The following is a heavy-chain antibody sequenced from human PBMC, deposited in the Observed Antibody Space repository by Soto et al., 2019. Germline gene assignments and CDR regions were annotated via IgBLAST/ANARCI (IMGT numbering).Heavy chain of an antibody. CDR1: GFTFSDHY. J-gene: IGHJ4*02. Sequence: PGGSLRLSCATSGFTFSDHYMAWVRQAPGKGLEWVGRTRNKAKGYTTEYAASVKGRFTISRDDSKNSLYLQMNSLKTEDTAVYYCARGGSYTAFDYWGQGTLVTVSS. V-gene: IGHV3-72*01. CDR2: TRNKAKGYTT. CDR3: ARGGSYTAFDY. D-gene: IGHD1-26*01.